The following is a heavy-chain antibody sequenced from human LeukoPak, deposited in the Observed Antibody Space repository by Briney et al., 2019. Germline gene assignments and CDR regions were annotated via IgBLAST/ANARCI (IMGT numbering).Heavy chain of an antibody. J-gene: IGHJ4*02. CDR1: GGSISSYY. CDR3: ARGDYCGSGSYYRIDY. D-gene: IGHD3-10*01. CDR2: IYYSGST. Sequence: SETLSLTCTVSGGSISSYYWSWIRQPPGKGLEWIGYIYYSGSTNYNPSLKSRVTISVDTSKNQFSLKLSSVTAADTAVYYCARGDYCGSGSYYRIDYWGQGTLVTVSS. V-gene: IGHV4-59*01.